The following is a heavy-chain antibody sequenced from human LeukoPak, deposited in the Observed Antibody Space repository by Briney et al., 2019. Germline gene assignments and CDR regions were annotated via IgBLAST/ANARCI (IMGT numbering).Heavy chain of an antibody. CDR3: ARAEVVRGAYRFDP. CDR1: GGSISSGGYS. V-gene: IGHV4-30-2*01. J-gene: IGHJ5*02. D-gene: IGHD3-10*01. Sequence: SQTLSLTCAVSGGSISSGGYSWSWIRQPPGKGLEWIGYIYHSGSTYYNPSLKSRVTISVDRSKNQFSLKLSSVTAADTAVYYCARAEVVRGAYRFDPWGQGTLVTVSS. CDR2: IYHSGST.